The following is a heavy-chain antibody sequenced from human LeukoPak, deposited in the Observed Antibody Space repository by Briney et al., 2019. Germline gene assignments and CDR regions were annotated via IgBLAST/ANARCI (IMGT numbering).Heavy chain of an antibody. CDR1: GGSISSYY. CDR2: IYYSGRT. D-gene: IGHD2-8*01. CDR3: ARTGSYDTNGLDS. Sequence: SETLSLTCTVSGGSISSYYWTWIRQPPGKGLELIGFIYYSGRTNYNPSLKSRVTILVDTSKNQFSLRLSSVTAADTAVYYCARTGSYDTNGLDSWGQGTLVIVSS. J-gene: IGHJ4*02. V-gene: IGHV4-59*08.